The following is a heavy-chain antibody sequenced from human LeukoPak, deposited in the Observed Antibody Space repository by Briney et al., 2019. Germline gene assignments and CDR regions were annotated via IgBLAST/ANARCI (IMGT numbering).Heavy chain of an antibody. J-gene: IGHJ3*02. CDR2: FDPEDGET. V-gene: IGHV1-24*01. CDR3: AKESGPRGYYDSSGSYPNDAFDI. CDR1: GYTLTELS. D-gene: IGHD3-22*01. Sequence: ASVKVSCKVSGYTLTELSMHWVRQAPGKGLEWMGGFDPEDGETIYAQKFQGRVTMTEDTSTTTAYMELSSLRSEDTAVYYCAKESGPRGYYDSSGSYPNDAFDIWGQGTMVTVSS.